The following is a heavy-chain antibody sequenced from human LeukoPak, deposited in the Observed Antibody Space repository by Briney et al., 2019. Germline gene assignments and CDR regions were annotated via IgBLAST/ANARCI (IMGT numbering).Heavy chain of an antibody. V-gene: IGHV3-33*01. Sequence: GGSLRLSCAASGFTFSSYGMHWVRQAPVKGLEWVAVIWYDGSNKYYADSVKGRFTISRDNSKNTLYLQMNSLRAEDTAVYYCARDSIPADIRNWFDPWGQGTLVTVSS. CDR3: ARDSIPADIRNWFDP. CDR1: GFTFSSYG. CDR2: IWYDGSNK. J-gene: IGHJ5*02. D-gene: IGHD2-2*02.